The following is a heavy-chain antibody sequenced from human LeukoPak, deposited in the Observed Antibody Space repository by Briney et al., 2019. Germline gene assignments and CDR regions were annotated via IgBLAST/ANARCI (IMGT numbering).Heavy chain of an antibody. J-gene: IGHJ5*02. CDR2: IYYSGST. D-gene: IGHD1-1*01. CDR3: ARRYKGWFDP. CDR1: GGSISSSSYY. Sequence: SETLSLTCTVSGGSISSSSYYWGWIRQPPGKGLEWIGSIYYSGSTYYNPSLKSRVTISLDTSGNQSSLKLSSVTAADTAVYYCARRYKGWFDPWGQGTLVTVSS. V-gene: IGHV4-39*07.